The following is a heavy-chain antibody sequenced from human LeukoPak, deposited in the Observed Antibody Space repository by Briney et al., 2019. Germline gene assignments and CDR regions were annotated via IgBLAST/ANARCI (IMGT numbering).Heavy chain of an antibody. D-gene: IGHD1-26*01. CDR3: ALPDSGSYSPAL. CDR1: GFTFSSYA. CDR2: ISGSGGST. J-gene: IGHJ4*02. V-gene: IGHV3-23*01. Sequence: GGPLRLFCAASGFTFSSYAMSWVRQAPGKGLEWVSAISGSGGSTYYADSVKGRFTIPRDNSKNTLFLQMNSLRAEDTAVYYCALPDSGSYSPALWGPGTLVTVSS.